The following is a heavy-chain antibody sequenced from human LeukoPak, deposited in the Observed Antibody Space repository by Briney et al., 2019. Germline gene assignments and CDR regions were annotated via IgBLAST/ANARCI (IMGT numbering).Heavy chain of an antibody. CDR1: GFTFSSYS. D-gene: IGHD6-13*01. CDR3: AKSGTRSSWSPRLKTYFDY. V-gene: IGHV3-30*18. Sequence: GGSLRLSCEASGFTFSSYSMNWVRQAPGKGLEWVALISYDGSNKYYADSVKGRFTISRDNSKNTLYLQMNSLRAEDTSVYYCAKSGTRSSWSPRLKTYFDYWGQGTLVTVSS. CDR2: ISYDGSNK. J-gene: IGHJ4*02.